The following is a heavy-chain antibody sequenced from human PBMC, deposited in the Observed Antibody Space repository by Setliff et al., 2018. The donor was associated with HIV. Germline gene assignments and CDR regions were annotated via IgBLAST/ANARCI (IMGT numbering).Heavy chain of an antibody. CDR1: GDSISSDDHY. Sequence: SETLSLTCTVSGDSISSDDHYWSWIRQTPGKGLEWIGYIFNTGSTYYKSSLASRLTMSIDTSKNQFSLKLRSVTAADTAVYYCARDPPGYGDSNDYWGQGTLVTVSS. CDR3: ARDPPGYGDSNDY. CDR2: IFNTGST. J-gene: IGHJ4*02. D-gene: IGHD4-17*01. V-gene: IGHV4-31*03.